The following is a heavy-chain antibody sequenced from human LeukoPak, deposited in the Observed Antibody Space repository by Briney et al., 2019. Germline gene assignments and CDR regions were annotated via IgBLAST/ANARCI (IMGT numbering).Heavy chain of an antibody. Sequence: PSETLSLTCAVYGGSIRGYYWSWIRQPPGKGLEWIGEINHSGSTNYNPSLKSRVTISVDTSKNQFSLKLSSVTAADTAVYYCARRYYYGSGSYGYWGQGTLVTVSS. CDR2: INHSGST. V-gene: IGHV4-34*01. CDR1: GGSIRGYY. CDR3: ARRYYYGSGSYGY. J-gene: IGHJ4*02. D-gene: IGHD3-10*01.